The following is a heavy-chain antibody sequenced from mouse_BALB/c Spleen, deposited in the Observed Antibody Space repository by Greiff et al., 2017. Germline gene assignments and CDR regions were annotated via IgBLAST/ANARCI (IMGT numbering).Heavy chain of an antibody. J-gene: IGHJ3*01. D-gene: IGHD2-4*01. CDR1: GFTFSSYA. V-gene: IGHV5-6-5*01. CDR3: ARRYDYDGWFAY. Sequence: EGQRVESGGGLVKPGGSLKLSCAASGFTFSSYAMSWVRQTPEKRLEWVASISSGGSTYYPDSVKGRFTISRDNARNILYLQMSSLRSEDTAMYYCARRYDYDGWFAYWGQGTLVTVSA. CDR2: ISSGGST.